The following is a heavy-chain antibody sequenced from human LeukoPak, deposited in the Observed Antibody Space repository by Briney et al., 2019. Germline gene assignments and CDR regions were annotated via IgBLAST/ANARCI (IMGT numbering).Heavy chain of an antibody. Sequence: ASVKVSFKASGHTFTSYYRHWVRQSPGQGLEWMGIINPSGGSTTYAQKFQGRVTMTRDTSTSTVYVELSSLRSEDTAVYYCARAEAAFGGVIDPFDYWGQGTLVTVSS. CDR1: GHTFTSYY. D-gene: IGHD3-16*02. CDR3: ARAEAAFGGVIDPFDY. CDR2: INPSGGST. J-gene: IGHJ4*02. V-gene: IGHV1-46*01.